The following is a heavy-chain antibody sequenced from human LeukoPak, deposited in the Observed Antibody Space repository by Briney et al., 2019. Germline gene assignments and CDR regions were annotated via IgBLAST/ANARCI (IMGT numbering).Heavy chain of an antibody. CDR1: GNSIRTYY. D-gene: IGHD5-12*01. V-gene: IGHV4-59*08. Sequence: SETLSLTCTVSGNSIRTYYWSWIRQPPGKGLECIGYMFDSGRTNYNPSLKSRVTISVDMSKNQFSLKLRSVTAADTAVYYCVRHGAGYSFDFWGQGTLVTVSS. CDR2: MFDSGRT. J-gene: IGHJ4*02. CDR3: VRHGAGYSFDF.